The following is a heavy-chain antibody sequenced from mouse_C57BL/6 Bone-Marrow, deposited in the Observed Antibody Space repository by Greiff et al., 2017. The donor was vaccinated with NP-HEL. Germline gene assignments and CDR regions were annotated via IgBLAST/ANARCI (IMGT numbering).Heavy chain of an antibody. J-gene: IGHJ4*01. CDR1: GFTFSSYA. Sequence: EVKLVESGGGLVKPGGSLKLSCAASGFTFSSYAMSWVRQTPEKRLEWVATISDGGSYTYYPDNVKGRFPISRDNAKNNLYLQMSHLKSEDTAMYYCARDVHSSGPYYYAMDYWGQGTSVTVSS. CDR2: ISDGGSYT. CDR3: ARDVHSSGPYYYAMDY. V-gene: IGHV5-4*01. D-gene: IGHD3-2*02.